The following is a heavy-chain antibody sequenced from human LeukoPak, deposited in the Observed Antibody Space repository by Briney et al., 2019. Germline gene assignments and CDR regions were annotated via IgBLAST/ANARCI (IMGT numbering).Heavy chain of an antibody. J-gene: IGHJ6*02. V-gene: IGHV4-39*01. CDR2: IYYSGST. CDR1: VGSISSSSYY. CDR3: AKLPTDYYYYYGMDV. D-gene: IGHD1-26*01. Sequence: PSETLSLTCTVSVGSISSSSYYWGWIRQPPGKGLEWIGSIYYSGSTYYNPSLKSRVTISVDTSKNQFSLKLSSVTAADTAVYYCAKLPTDYYYYYGMDVWGQGTTVTVSS.